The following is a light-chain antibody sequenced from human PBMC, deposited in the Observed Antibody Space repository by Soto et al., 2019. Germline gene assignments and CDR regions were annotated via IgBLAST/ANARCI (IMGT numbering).Light chain of an antibody. Sequence: DIQMTQSASSLSASLGDRVTITWGASQSISSYLNWYQQKPGKAPKLLIYAASSLQSGVPSRFSGSGYGTDFNLTISSLQPEDFATYYCQQSYSIPYTFGQGTKVDIK. CDR2: AAS. CDR1: QSISSY. V-gene: IGKV1-39*01. J-gene: IGKJ2*01. CDR3: QQSYSIPYT.